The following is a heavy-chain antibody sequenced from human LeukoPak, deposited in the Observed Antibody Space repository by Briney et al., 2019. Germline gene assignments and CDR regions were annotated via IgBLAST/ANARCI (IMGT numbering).Heavy chain of an antibody. D-gene: IGHD1-26*01. J-gene: IGHJ4*02. V-gene: IGHV1-2*02. CDR1: GYTFTGYY. CDR3: ARILVGATKYYFDY. Sequence: ASVKVSCKASGYTFTGYYIHWVRQAPGQGLEWMGWINPISGGTNSAQKFQGRVTMTRDTSISTAYMELSRLRSDDTAVYYCARILVGATKYYFDYWGQGTLVTVSS. CDR2: INPISGGT.